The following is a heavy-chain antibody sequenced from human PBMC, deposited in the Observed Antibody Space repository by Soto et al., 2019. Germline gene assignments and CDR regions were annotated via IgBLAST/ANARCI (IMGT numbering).Heavy chain of an antibody. D-gene: IGHD5-18*01. V-gene: IGHV1-69*12. Sequence: QVQLVQSGAEVKKPGSSVKVSCKASGGTFTRYAISWVRQAPGQGLEWMGGIIPIFGTADYAQKFQGRVTITADESTSTAYMELSSLRSEDTAVYYCATQGLPYYYYYGMDVWGQGTTVTVSS. J-gene: IGHJ6*02. CDR3: ATQGLPYYYYYGMDV. CDR1: GGTFTRYA. CDR2: IIPIFGTA.